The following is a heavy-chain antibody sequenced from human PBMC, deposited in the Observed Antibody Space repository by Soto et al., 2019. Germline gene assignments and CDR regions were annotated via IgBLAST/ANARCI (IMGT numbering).Heavy chain of an antibody. V-gene: IGHV4-59*12. Sequence: SETLSLTCTVSGGSISSYYWSWIRQPPGKGLEWIGYIYYSGSTYYNPSLKSRVTISVDTSKNQFSLKLSSVTAADTAVYYCAREAAIDGTDYWGQGTLVTVSS. J-gene: IGHJ4*02. CDR1: GGSISSYY. CDR3: AREAAIDGTDY. D-gene: IGHD2-2*01. CDR2: IYYSGST.